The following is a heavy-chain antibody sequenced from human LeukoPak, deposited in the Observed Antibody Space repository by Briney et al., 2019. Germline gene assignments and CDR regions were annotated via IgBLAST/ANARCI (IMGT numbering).Heavy chain of an antibody. D-gene: IGHD6-6*01. CDR3: ARPYPYSSSGLGYYYYGMDV. V-gene: IGHV5-51*01. CDR2: IYPGDSDT. CDR1: GYSFTSYW. Sequence: GESLKISCKGSGYSFTSYWIGRVRQMPGKGLEWMGIIYPGDSDTRYSPSFQGEVTISADKSITTAYLQWSSLKASDTAMYYCARPYPYSSSGLGYYYYGMDVCGEEATVTVSS. J-gene: IGHJ6*04.